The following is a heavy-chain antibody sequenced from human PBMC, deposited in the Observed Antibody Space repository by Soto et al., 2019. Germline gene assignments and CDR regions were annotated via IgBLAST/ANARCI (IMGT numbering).Heavy chain of an antibody. V-gene: IGHV3-33*01. CDR2: IWYDGSNK. Sequence: GGSLRLSCAASGFTFSSYGMHWVRQAPGKGLEWVAVIWYDGSNKYYADSVKGRFTISRDNSKNTLYLQMNSLRAEDTAVYYCARDERDCSGGSCYSGYDAFDIWGQGTMVTVSS. J-gene: IGHJ3*02. CDR3: ARDERDCSGGSCYSGYDAFDI. CDR1: GFTFSSYG. D-gene: IGHD2-15*01.